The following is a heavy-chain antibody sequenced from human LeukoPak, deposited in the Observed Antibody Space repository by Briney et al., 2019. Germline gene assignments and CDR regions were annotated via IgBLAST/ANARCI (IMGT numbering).Heavy chain of an antibody. V-gene: IGHV4-59*12. J-gene: IGHJ4*02. CDR2: IYYTGGT. Sequence: PSETLSLTCTVSGGSISPFYWNWIRQPPGKGLEWIGYIYYTGGTSYSPSLNSRATISVDTSKNQISLKLNSVTAADTAVYYCARGQGGNYYLNYFDYWGQGALVTVSS. D-gene: IGHD1-26*01. CDR3: ARGQGGNYYLNYFDY. CDR1: GGSISPFY.